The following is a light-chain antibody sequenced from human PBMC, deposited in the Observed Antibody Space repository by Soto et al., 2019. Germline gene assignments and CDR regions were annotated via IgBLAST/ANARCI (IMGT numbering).Light chain of an antibody. CDR3: SSYTGSTVV. CDR1: TSDVGGYNS. V-gene: IGLV2-14*01. J-gene: IGLJ2*01. Sequence: QSALTQPASVSGSPGQSITISCTGTTSDVGGYNSVSWYQQHPGKAPNLIIYDVTYRPSGVSNRFSGSKSGNTASLTISGLQAEDEADYHCSSYTGSTVVFGGGTKLTVL. CDR2: DVT.